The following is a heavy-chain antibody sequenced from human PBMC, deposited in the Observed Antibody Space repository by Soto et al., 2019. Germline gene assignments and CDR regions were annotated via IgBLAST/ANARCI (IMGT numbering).Heavy chain of an antibody. CDR3: AKGANWNDINGMDV. D-gene: IGHD1-1*01. CDR1: GFTFSSYG. J-gene: IGHJ6*02. Sequence: GGSLRLSCAASGFTFSSYGMHWVRQAPGKGLEWVAVISYDGSSKYYADSVKGRFTISRDNSKNTLYLQMNSLRAEDTAVYYCAKGANWNDINGMDVWGQGTTVTVSS. V-gene: IGHV3-30*18. CDR2: ISYDGSSK.